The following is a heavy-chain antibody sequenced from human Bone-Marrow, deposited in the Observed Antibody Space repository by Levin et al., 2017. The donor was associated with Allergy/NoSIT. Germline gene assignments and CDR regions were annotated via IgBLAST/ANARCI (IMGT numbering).Heavy chain of an antibody. CDR3: AREEGGTMVGNWFDP. V-gene: IGHV1-18*01. Sequence: ASVKVSCKPSGYTFTSYGISWVRQAPGQGLEWIGWISVSSGKTSYAQKFQGRVTMTTDTSTTTASMELRSLTSDDTAVYYCAREEGGTMVGNWFDPWGQGTLVTVFS. D-gene: IGHD3-10*01. CDR1: GYTFTSYG. J-gene: IGHJ5*02. CDR2: ISVSSGKT.